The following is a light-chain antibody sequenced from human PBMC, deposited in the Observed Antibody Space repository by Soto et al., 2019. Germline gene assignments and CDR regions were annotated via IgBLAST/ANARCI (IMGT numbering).Light chain of an antibody. V-gene: IGLV2-14*03. CDR2: GVS. CDR1: SSDIGGSNY. CDR3: YSSRSSSSTFYV. J-gene: IGLJ1*01. Sequence: QSALTQPASVSGSPGQSITISCAGTSSDIGGSNYVSWYQQHPGKAPKLMIYGVSNRPSGVSNLFSGSKSGNTASLTISGLQAEDEADYFCYSSRSSSSTFYVFGTGTKLTVL.